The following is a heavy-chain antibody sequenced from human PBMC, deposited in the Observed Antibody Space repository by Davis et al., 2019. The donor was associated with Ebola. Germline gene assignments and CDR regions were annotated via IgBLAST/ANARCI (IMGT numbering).Heavy chain of an antibody. Sequence: ASVKVSCKASVYTFTGYYMHWVRQAPGQGLEWMGWMNANSGNTGYAQKFQGRVTITRNTSISTAYMELSSLRSEDTAVYYCARGALIRLSYGNWFDPWGQGTLITVSS. CDR1: VYTFTGYY. V-gene: IGHV1-8*03. J-gene: IGHJ5*02. CDR2: MNANSGNT. CDR3: ARGALIRLSYGNWFDP. D-gene: IGHD3-3*01.